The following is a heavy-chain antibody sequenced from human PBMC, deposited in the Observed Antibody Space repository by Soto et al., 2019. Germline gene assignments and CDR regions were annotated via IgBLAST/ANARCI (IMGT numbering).Heavy chain of an antibody. Sequence: SVKVSCKASGGTFSSYAISWVRQAPGQGLEWMGGIIPIFGTANYAQKFQGRVTITADESTSTAYMELSSLRSDDTAVYYCAREAGNSYGVDYWGQGPLVTVS. V-gene: IGHV1-69*13. D-gene: IGHD5-18*01. CDR3: AREAGNSYGVDY. CDR1: GGTFSSYA. CDR2: IIPIFGTA. J-gene: IGHJ4*02.